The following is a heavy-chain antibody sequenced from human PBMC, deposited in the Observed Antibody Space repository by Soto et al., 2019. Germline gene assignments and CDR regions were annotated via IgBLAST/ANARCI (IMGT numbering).Heavy chain of an antibody. V-gene: IGHV3-30-3*01. CDR2: ISDDGSNK. J-gene: IGHJ6*02. Sequence: GGSLRLSCAASGFPFSNYAMHWVRQAPGKGLEWVALISDDGSNKYYADSVKGRFTLSRDNSKNTLFLQMNSLRAEDTAVYYCVREDCSGGTCYATNYYYGMDVWGQGTTVTVSS. D-gene: IGHD2-15*01. CDR3: VREDCSGGTCYATNYYYGMDV. CDR1: GFPFSNYA.